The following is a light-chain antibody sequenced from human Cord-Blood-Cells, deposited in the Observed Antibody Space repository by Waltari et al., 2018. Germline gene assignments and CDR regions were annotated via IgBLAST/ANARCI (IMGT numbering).Light chain of an antibody. Sequence: DIQMTQSPPTLSASVGDRVSITCRASQSICSWLAWYQQKPGKAPKLLLYKASSLESGVPSRFSGSGSGTEFTLTISSLQPDDFATYYCQQYNSYSRTFGQGTKVEIK. CDR2: KAS. CDR3: QQYNSYSRT. J-gene: IGKJ1*01. V-gene: IGKV1-5*03. CDR1: QSICSW.